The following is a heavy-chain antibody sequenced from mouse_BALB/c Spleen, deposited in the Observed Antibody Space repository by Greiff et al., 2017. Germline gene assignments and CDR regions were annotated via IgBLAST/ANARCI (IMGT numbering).Heavy chain of an antibody. D-gene: IGHD2-14*01. CDR3: ARDRGVRNAMDY. V-gene: IGHV5-4*02. J-gene: IGHJ4*01. CDR2: ISDGGSYT. CDR1: GFAFSSYD. Sequence: EVKLVESGGGLVKPGGSLKLSCAASGFAFSSYDMYWVRQTPEKRLEWVATISDGGSYTYYPDSVKGRFTISRDNAKNNLYLQMSSLKSEDTAMYYCARDRGVRNAMDYWGQGTSVTVSS.